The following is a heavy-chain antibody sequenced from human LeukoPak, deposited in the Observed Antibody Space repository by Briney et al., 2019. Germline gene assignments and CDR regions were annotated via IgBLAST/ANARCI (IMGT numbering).Heavy chain of an antibody. J-gene: IGHJ5*02. CDR1: GFTFGSYA. V-gene: IGHV3-23*01. Sequence: QSGGSLRLSCAASGFTFGSYAMNWVGQVPGKGLEWVATIVGDGYKAYYADSVKGRFAISRDNSQNMLYLQMNSLRAEDTSIYYCVKDIVFRFGDPRRQGGLVTVSS. CDR2: IVGDGYKA. CDR3: VKDIVFRFGDP. D-gene: IGHD2-15*01.